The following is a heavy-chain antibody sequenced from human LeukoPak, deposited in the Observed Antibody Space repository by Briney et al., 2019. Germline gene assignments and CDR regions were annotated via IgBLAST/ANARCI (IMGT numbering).Heavy chain of an antibody. CDR1: GYTFTSYG. D-gene: IGHD3-3*01. Sequence: ASVKVSCKASGYTFTSYGISWVRQAPGQGLEWMGWISAYNGNTHYAQKLQGRVTMTTDTSTSTAYMELRSLRSDDTAVYYCARGLEWLTRRHTWFDPWGQGTLVTVSS. CDR2: ISAYNGNT. V-gene: IGHV1-18*01. CDR3: ARGLEWLTRRHTWFDP. J-gene: IGHJ5*02.